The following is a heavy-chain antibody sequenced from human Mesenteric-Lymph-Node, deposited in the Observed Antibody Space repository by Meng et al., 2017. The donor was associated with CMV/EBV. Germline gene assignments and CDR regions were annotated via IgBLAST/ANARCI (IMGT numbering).Heavy chain of an antibody. Sequence: SISSSNWWSWVRQPPGKGLEWIGEINHSGSTNYNPSLKSRVTISVDTSKNQFSLKLSSVTAADTAVYYCARGPKYCSSTSCVSYYFDYWGQGTLVTVSS. D-gene: IGHD2-2*01. J-gene: IGHJ4*02. CDR3: ARGPKYCSSTSCVSYYFDY. CDR2: INHSGST. V-gene: IGHV4-4*02. CDR1: SISSSNW.